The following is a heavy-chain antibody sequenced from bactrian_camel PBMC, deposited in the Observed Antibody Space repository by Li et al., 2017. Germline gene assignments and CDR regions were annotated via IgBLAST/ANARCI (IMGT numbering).Heavy chain of an antibody. Sequence: HVQLVESGGGPVQAGGSLRLSCVARGSVFFIETYIARCMAWFRQAPGKEREGVARIATGSGNTYYADSVKGRFTISRDNTKNTLYLQLNSLKTEDTALYYCTTGDRGRWPYWGQGTQVTVS. J-gene: IGHJ4*01. CDR1: GSVFFIET. CDR2: IATGSGNT. CDR3: TTGDRGRWPY. V-gene: IGHV3S54*01. D-gene: IGHD2*01.